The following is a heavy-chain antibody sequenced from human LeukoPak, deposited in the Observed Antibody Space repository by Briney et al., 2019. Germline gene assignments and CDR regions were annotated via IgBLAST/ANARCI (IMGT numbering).Heavy chain of an antibody. CDR1: GYSFTNYD. Sequence: ASVKVSCKASGYSFTNYDINWVRQAPGQGLEWMGWMNPKSGDTGYSQKFQGRVFITRDTSINTAYMDLSSLGSDDTAVYYCARDGRGSRSSWFDLWGQGTLVIVSS. D-gene: IGHD3-10*01. CDR2: MNPKSGDT. CDR3: ARDGRGSRSSWFDL. V-gene: IGHV1-8*03. J-gene: IGHJ5*02.